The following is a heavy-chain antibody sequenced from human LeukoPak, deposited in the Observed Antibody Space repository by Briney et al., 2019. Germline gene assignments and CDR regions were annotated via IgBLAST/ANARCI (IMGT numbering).Heavy chain of an antibody. Sequence: PGGSLRLSCTASGFTFSGNAMGWVRQAPGKGLEWVSGIGSDENRLYADSVKGRYTISRDNSKNTLYLQMNSLRVEDTAVYYCAKDVIHWSFDHWGQGTLVTVSS. CDR1: GFTFSGNA. D-gene: IGHD2-8*02. V-gene: IGHV3-23*01. CDR3: AKDVIHWSFDH. CDR2: IGSDENR. J-gene: IGHJ4*02.